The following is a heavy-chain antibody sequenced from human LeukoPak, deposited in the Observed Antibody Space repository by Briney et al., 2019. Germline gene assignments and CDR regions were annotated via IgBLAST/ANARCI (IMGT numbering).Heavy chain of an antibody. J-gene: IGHJ4*02. CDR3: ARGGMARRIAVLNDY. Sequence: GGSLRLSCAASGFTFSDCAIHWVRQAPGQGLEWMGWISPNSGGTSHAQIFRGRVTMTRDTSINTAYMELSSLRSDDTAVYYCARGGMARRIAVLNDYWGQGTLVTVSS. V-gene: IGHV1-2*02. CDR2: ISPNSGGT. D-gene: IGHD6-19*01. CDR1: GFTFSDCA.